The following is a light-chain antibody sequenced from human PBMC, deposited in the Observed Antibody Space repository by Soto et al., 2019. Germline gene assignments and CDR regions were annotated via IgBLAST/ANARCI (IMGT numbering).Light chain of an antibody. CDR2: NAS. Sequence: EIVLTQSPATLSLSPGDSATLSCTASQDIRIFLAWYQQKPGQAPRLLIYNASQRATGIPARFTGSGSGTDFPLPIRSLGPEDFAVYYCQQRYNWPPLTFGGGTKVEIK. CDR3: QQRYNWPPLT. V-gene: IGKV3-11*01. J-gene: IGKJ4*01. CDR1: QDIRIF.